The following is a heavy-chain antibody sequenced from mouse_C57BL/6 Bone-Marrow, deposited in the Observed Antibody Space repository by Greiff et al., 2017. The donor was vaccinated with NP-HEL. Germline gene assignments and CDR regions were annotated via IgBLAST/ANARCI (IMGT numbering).Heavy chain of an antibody. V-gene: IGHV1-69*01. CDR1: GYTFTSYW. Sequence: QVQLQQPGAELVMPGASVKLSCKASGYTFTSYWMHWVKQRPGQGLEWIGEIDPSVSYTNYNQKFKGKSTLTVDKSSSTAYMQLSSLTSEDSAVYYCAGGYFDVWGTGTTVTVSS. CDR3: AGGYFDV. J-gene: IGHJ1*03. CDR2: IDPSVSYT.